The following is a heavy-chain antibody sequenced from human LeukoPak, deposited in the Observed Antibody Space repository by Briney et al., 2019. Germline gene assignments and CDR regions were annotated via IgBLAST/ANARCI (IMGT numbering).Heavy chain of an antibody. V-gene: IGHV4-39*07. CDR2: IYYSGST. CDR3: ARGGWYSSSMGFDY. Sequence: ASETLSLTCTVSGGSISSSSYYWGWIRQPPGKGLEWIGSIYYSGSTYSNLSLKSRVTISVDTSKNQFSLKLSSVTAADTAVYYCARGGWYSSSMGFDYWGQGTLVTVSS. J-gene: IGHJ4*02. CDR1: GGSISSSSYY. D-gene: IGHD6-6*01.